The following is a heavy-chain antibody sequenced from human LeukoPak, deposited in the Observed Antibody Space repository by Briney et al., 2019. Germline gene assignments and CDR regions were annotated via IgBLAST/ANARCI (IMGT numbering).Heavy chain of an antibody. J-gene: IGHJ4*02. CDR3: ASRGLGIAAAGTLPFDY. D-gene: IGHD6-13*01. Sequence: QPGGSLRLSCAASGFTFSSYAMSWVRQAPGKGLEWVSAISGSGGSTYYADSVKGRFTISRDNSKNTLYLQMNSLRAEDTAVYYCASRGLGIAAAGTLPFDYWGQGTLVTVSS. CDR1: GFTFSSYA. CDR2: ISGSGGST. V-gene: IGHV3-23*01.